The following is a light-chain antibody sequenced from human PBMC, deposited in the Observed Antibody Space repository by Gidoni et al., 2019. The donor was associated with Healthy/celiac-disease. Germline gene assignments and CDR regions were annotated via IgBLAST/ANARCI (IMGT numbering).Light chain of an antibody. CDR3: QQYGSSPTS. J-gene: IGKJ5*01. CDR2: GAS. V-gene: IGKV3-20*01. CDR1: QSVSSSY. Sequence: IVLTESLGTRSLSPGERSTRACRTSQSVSSSYLAWYQQKPGQAPRLLIYGASSRATGIPDRFSGSGSGTDFTLTISRLEPEDVAVYYCQQYGSSPTSFGQXTRLEIK.